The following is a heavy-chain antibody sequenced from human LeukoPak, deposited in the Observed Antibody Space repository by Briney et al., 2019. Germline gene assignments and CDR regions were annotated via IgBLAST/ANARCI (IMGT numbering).Heavy chain of an antibody. CDR2: ISHSGST. J-gene: IGHJ4*02. V-gene: IGHV4-34*01. D-gene: IGHD3-22*01. Sequence: SGTLSLTCAVYGGSFSDYFWSWIRQPPGKGLEWIGEISHSGSTTYDPSLRSRVTISGDTSKKQFSLKLSSVTAADTAVYYCVTYYYGSSAPKRNYWGQGILVTVSS. CDR1: GGSFSDYF. CDR3: VTYYYGSSAPKRNY.